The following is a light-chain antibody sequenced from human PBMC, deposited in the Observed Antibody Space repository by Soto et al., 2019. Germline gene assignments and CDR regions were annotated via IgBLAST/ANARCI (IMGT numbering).Light chain of an antibody. Sequence: EIVLTQSPGTLSLSPGERATLSCRASQSVSSNYLARYQQKPGQAPRLLIYGASSRATGIPDRFSGSGSGTDFTLTISRLEPEDFAVYYCQQHGSSPQTFGQGTKVEIK. V-gene: IGKV3-20*01. CDR2: GAS. CDR3: QQHGSSPQT. J-gene: IGKJ1*01. CDR1: QSVSSNY.